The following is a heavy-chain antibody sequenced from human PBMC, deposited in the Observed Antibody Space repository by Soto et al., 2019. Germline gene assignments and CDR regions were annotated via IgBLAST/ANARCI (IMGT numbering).Heavy chain of an antibody. J-gene: IGHJ6*02. CDR1: GFSLSTSGMC. Sequence: LSRSGPTLVNPTQTLTLTCTFSGFSLSTSGMCVSWIRQPPGKALEWLARIDWDDDKYYSTSLKTRLTISKDTSKNQVVLTMTNMDPVDTATYYCARINRMATINYGMDVWGQGTTVTVSS. V-gene: IGHV2-70*11. CDR2: IDWDDDK. D-gene: IGHD5-12*01. CDR3: ARINRMATINYGMDV.